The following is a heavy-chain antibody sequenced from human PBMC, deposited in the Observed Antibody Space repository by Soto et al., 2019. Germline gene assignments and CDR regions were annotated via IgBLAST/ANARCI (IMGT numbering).Heavy chain of an antibody. CDR3: ARGVPIAAALDY. CDR1: GFTFSSYG. D-gene: IGHD6-13*01. Sequence: GGSLRLSCAASGFTFSSYGMHWVRQAPGKGLGWVAVIWYDGSNKYYADSVKGRFTISRDNSKNTLYLQMNSLRAEDTAVYYCARGVPIAAALDYWGQGTLVTVSS. J-gene: IGHJ4*02. V-gene: IGHV3-33*01. CDR2: IWYDGSNK.